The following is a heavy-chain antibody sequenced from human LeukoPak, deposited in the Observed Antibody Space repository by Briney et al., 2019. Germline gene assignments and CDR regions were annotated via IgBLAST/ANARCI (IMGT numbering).Heavy chain of an antibody. Sequence: SETPSLTCTVSGGSISSYYWSWIRQPPGKGLEWIGYFYYSGSTNYNPSLKSRVTISVDTSKNQFSLKLSSVTAADTAVYYCARHQSSGSRPFDYWGQGTLVTVSS. CDR1: GGSISSYY. D-gene: IGHD3-10*01. CDR3: ARHQSSGSRPFDY. CDR2: FYYSGST. V-gene: IGHV4-59*08. J-gene: IGHJ4*02.